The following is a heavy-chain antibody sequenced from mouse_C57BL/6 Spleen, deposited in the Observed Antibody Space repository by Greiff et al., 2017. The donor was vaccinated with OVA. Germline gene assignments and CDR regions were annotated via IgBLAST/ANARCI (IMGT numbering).Heavy chain of an antibody. V-gene: IGHV5-9-1*02. CDR1: GFTFSSYA. CDR2: ISSGGDYI. D-gene: IGHD2-4*01. CDR3: TRGGDYDDAMDY. Sequence: DVMLVESGEGLVKPGGSLKLSCAASGFTFSSYAMSWVRQTPEKRLEWVAYISSGGDYIYYADTVKGRFTISRDNARNTLYLQMSSLKSEDTAMYYCTRGGDYDDAMDYWGQGTSVTVSS. J-gene: IGHJ4*01.